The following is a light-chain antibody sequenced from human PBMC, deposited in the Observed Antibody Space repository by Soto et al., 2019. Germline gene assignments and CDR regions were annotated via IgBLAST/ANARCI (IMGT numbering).Light chain of an antibody. CDR2: DAS. Sequence: EIVLRQSPATLSLSPWERATLSCRASQSVSSYLAWYQQKPGQAPRLLIYDASNRATGIPARFSGSGSGTDFTLTISSLEPEDFAVYYCQQRATFGQGTRLEIK. J-gene: IGKJ5*01. CDR1: QSVSSY. CDR3: QQRAT. V-gene: IGKV3-11*01.